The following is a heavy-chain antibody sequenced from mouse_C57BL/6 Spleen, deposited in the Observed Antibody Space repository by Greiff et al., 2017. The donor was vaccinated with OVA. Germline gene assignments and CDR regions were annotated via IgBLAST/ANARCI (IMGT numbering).Heavy chain of an antibody. CDR3: ARSYYGSSRWFAY. J-gene: IGHJ3*01. CDR1: GFTFSDYG. Sequence: EVKLVESGGGLVKPGGSLKLSCAASGFTFSDYGMHWVRQAPEKGLEWVAYISSGSSTIYYADTVKGRSTFSRDNAKNTLFLQMTRLRSEDTDMYYCARSYYGSSRWFAYWGQGTLVTVSA. D-gene: IGHD1-1*01. V-gene: IGHV5-17*01. CDR2: ISSGSSTI.